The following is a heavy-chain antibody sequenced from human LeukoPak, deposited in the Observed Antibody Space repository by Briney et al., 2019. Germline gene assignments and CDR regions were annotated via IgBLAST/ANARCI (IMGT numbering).Heavy chain of an antibody. CDR3: AKSSYYDSSGYYREYYFDH. D-gene: IGHD3-22*01. Sequence: GGSLRLSCAASGFSFSSYGMTWVRQAPGKGLDWVSSISGGGGSTNSADSVKGRFTISRDNSKNTLYLQMNSLRAEDTAVYYCAKSSYYDSSGYYREYYFDHWGQGTLVTVS. V-gene: IGHV3-23*01. CDR1: GFSFSSYG. J-gene: IGHJ4*02. CDR2: ISGGGGST.